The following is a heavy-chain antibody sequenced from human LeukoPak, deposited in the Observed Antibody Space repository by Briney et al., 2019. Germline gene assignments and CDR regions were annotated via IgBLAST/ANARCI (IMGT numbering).Heavy chain of an antibody. V-gene: IGHV4-34*01. D-gene: IGHD2-21*01. CDR3: ASSARLGY. CDR2: INHSGHT. J-gene: IGHJ4*02. Sequence: GSLRLSCAASEFTFSSYAMHWVRQPPGKGLEWIGEINHSGHTNYNPSLKSRVTISVDTPKKQFSLKVRSVTAADTAVYYCASSARLGYWGQGTLVTVSS. CDR1: EFTFSSYA.